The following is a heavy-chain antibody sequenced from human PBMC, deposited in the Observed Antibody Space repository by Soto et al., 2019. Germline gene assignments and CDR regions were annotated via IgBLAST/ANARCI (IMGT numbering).Heavy chain of an antibody. V-gene: IGHV3-23*01. CDR2: IGGTGGFGT. CDR1: GVSGFTFSKYA. CDR3: ASAPRRYYTSLSCLGLYGLDV. J-gene: IGHJ6*02. Sequence: GGSLRLSCAASGVSGFTFSKYAMSWVRQAAGKGLEWVSTIGGTGGFGTYYADSVKGRFTISRDNSKNTLYLQMDSLKGEDTAVYSCASAPRRYYTSLSCLGLYGLDVWGQGTAVTVSS. D-gene: IGHD3-10*01.